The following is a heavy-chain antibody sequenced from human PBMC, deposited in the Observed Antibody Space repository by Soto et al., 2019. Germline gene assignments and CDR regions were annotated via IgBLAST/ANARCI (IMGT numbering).Heavy chain of an antibody. CDR2: VSGSGDTT. J-gene: IGHJ4*02. CDR3: ARDEHDSSGYYYDY. V-gene: IGHV3-23*01. Sequence: PGGSLRLSCEASGFTFSGYTMSWVRQAPRKGLEWVSAVSGSGDTTYYADSVKGRFTISRDNSQNTLYLQMNSLKADDSAVYYCARDEHDSSGYYYDYWGQGTPVXVSS. D-gene: IGHD3-22*01. CDR1: GFTFSGYT.